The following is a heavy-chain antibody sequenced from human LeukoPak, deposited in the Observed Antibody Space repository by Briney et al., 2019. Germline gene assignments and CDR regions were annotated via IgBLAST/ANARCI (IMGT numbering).Heavy chain of an antibody. Sequence: SLNVSCKASVFTFTSSAMQWVRQACGQRLEWIGWIVVGSGNTNYAQKFQERVTITRDMSTSTAYMELSSLRSEDTAVYYCAATPNYDFWSGYLSGMDVWGQGTTVTVSS. D-gene: IGHD3-3*01. CDR3: AATPNYDFWSGYLSGMDV. V-gene: IGHV1-58*02. CDR1: VFTFTSSA. CDR2: IVVGSGNT. J-gene: IGHJ6*02.